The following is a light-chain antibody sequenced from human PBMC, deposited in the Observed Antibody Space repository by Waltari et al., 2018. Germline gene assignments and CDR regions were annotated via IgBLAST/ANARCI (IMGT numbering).Light chain of an antibody. Sequence: DVVMTQSPLSLPVTLGQPASISCRSSQSLIHNNGNTYLNWFQQRPGQSPRRLIYKISNRDSGGPDRFSGSGSGTDFTLRISRVEAEDVGVYYCMQGTHPPQTFGGGTKVEIK. CDR1: QSLIHNNGNTY. CDR3: MQGTHPPQT. V-gene: IGKV2-30*02. J-gene: IGKJ4*01. CDR2: KIS.